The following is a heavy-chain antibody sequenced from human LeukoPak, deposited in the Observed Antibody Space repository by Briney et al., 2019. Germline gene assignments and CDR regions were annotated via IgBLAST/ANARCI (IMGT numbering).Heavy chain of an antibody. CDR1: GGTFSSYA. CDR2: IIPIFGTA. V-gene: IGHV1-69*13. D-gene: IGHD3-10*01. J-gene: IGHJ6*03. Sequence: SVKVSCKASGGTFSSYAISWVRQAPGQGLEWMGGIIPIFGTANYAQKFQGRVTITADESTSTAYMELSSLRSEDTAVYYCARGRYYYYGSGSYCGRLCYYYYMDVWGKGTTVTVSS. CDR3: ARGRYYYYGSGSYCGRLCYYYYMDV.